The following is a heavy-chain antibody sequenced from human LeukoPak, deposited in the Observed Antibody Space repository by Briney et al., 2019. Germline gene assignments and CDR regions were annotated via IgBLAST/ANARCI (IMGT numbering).Heavy chain of an antibody. Sequence: GGSLRLSCAASGFTFSSYAMSWVRQAPGKGLEWVSAISGSGGSTYYADSVKGRFTVSRDNSKNTLYLQMNSLRAEDTAVYYCAKDGPELRYFDWSKPYYYGMDVWGQGTTVTVSS. V-gene: IGHV3-23*01. CDR3: AKDGPELRYFDWSKPYYYGMDV. CDR1: GFTFSSYA. D-gene: IGHD3-9*01. CDR2: ISGSGGST. J-gene: IGHJ6*02.